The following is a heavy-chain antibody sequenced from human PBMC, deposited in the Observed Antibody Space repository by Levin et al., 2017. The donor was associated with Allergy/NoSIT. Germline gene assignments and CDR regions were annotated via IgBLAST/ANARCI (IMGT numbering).Heavy chain of an antibody. D-gene: IGHD6-19*01. Sequence: PGGSLRLSCAASGFTLSSYWMSWVRQAPGKGLEWVANIKQDGSDKYYVDSVKGRFTLSRDNAKNSLSLRMNSLRAEDTAVYYCARGSSGWYSYTGAFDYWGQGTLVTVSS. CDR1: GFTLSSYW. CDR2: IKQDGSDK. CDR3: ARGSSGWYSYTGAFDY. V-gene: IGHV3-7*04. J-gene: IGHJ4*02.